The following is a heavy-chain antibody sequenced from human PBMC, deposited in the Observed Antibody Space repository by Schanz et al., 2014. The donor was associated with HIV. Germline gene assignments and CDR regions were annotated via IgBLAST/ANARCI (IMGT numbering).Heavy chain of an antibody. Sequence: QVQLVESGGGVVQPGRSLRLSCAASGFSFSTYGLHWVRQAPGKGLEWVAVISYDGRNKYFADSVKGRFTMSRDNSKNTLYLQMNRLRADDTAVYYCAKDRNYYDSKYIGKGNYYYYYGMDVWGQGTTVTISS. J-gene: IGHJ6*02. V-gene: IGHV3-30*18. CDR2: ISYDGRNK. CDR1: GFSFSTYG. CDR3: AKDRNYYDSKYIGKGNYYYYYGMDV. D-gene: IGHD3-22*01.